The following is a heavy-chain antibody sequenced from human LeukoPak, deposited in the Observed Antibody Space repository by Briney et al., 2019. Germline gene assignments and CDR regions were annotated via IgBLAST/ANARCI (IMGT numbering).Heavy chain of an antibody. CDR2: IRSKANSYAT. Sequence: GGSLKLSCAASGFTFSGSAMHWVRQASGKGLEWVGRIRSKANSYATAYAASVKGRFTISRDDSKNTAYLQMNSLKTEDTAVYYRTSLRGGITMVRGVMNWGQGTLVTVSS. D-gene: IGHD3-10*01. CDR1: GFTFSGSA. V-gene: IGHV3-73*01. J-gene: IGHJ4*02. CDR3: TSLRGGITMVRGVMN.